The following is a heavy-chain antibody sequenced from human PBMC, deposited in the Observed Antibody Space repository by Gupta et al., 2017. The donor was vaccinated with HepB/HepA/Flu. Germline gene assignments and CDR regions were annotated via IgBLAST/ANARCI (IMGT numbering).Heavy chain of an antibody. CDR3: AREFVSTSNPRYYYGIDV. CDR2: INPSGAST. Sequence: QVQLVQSGAEVKKHGASVKVSCKASGYTFTSYYMHWVRQAPGQGLEWMGIINPSGASTSDAQKLQGRVTMTRETSTSTVYMELSSLRSEETAVYYCAREFVSTSNPRYYYGIDVWGQGTMVTVSS. CDR1: GYTFTSYY. D-gene: IGHD4-11*01. V-gene: IGHV1-46*01. J-gene: IGHJ6*02.